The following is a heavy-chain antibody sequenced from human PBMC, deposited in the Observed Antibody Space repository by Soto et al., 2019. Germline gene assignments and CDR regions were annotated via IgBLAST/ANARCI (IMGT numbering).Heavy chain of an antibody. V-gene: IGHV3-33*01. D-gene: IGHD3-9*01. CDR2: LCYDGKNK. CDR3: ARDRRSLLRYSDWSPTDLDP. CDR1: GFSFSSYC. Sequence: PEGSLRLSCETYGFSFSSYCIHWVRQAPGKGLEWVAVLCYDGKNKYYADSVEGRFTISRDKAKNTLYLQMNSLRAEDTAVYYCARDRRSLLRYSDWSPTDLDPWGQGTLVTVSS. J-gene: IGHJ5*02.